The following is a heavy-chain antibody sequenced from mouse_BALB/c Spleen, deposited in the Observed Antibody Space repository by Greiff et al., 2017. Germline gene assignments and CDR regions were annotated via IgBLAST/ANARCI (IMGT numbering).Heavy chain of an antibody. Sequence: QVQLQQSGAELVRPGTSVKVSCKASGYAFTNYLIEWVKQRPGQGLEWIGVINPGSGATNYNEKFKGKATLTADKSSSTAYMQLSSLTSDAAAVYFCARVPYDYDGWYFDVWGAGTTVTVSS. CDR1: GYAFTNYL. V-gene: IGHV1-54*01. CDR3: ARVPYDYDGWYFDV. J-gene: IGHJ1*01. CDR2: INPGSGAT. D-gene: IGHD2-4*01.